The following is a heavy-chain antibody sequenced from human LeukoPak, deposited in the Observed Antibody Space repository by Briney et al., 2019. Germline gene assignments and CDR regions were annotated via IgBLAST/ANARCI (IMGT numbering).Heavy chain of an antibody. CDR1: GGTFSSYA. CDR2: IIPIFGTA. D-gene: IGHD3-22*01. CDR3: ARGYYGSSGYPYYFDY. V-gene: IGHV1-69*13. Sequence: RASVKVSCKASGGTFSSYAISWVRQAPGQGLEWMGGIIPIFGTANYAQKFQGRVTITADESTSTAYMELSSLRSEDTAVYYCARGYYGSSGYPYYFDYWGQGTLVTVSS. J-gene: IGHJ4*02.